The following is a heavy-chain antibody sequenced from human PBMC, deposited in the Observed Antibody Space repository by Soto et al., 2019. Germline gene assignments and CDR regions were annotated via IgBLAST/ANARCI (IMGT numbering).Heavy chain of an antibody. Sequence: NPSETLSFTCTVSGAAINSYCWTWIRQTPGMGLEWIGYIYYTGSTNYNPSLESRVTVSVDRSRNQFSLELRSVTAADTAVYYCARVDGYFFFFDNWGQGTQVTVSS. J-gene: IGHJ4*02. CDR1: GAAINSYC. CDR3: ARVDGYFFFFDN. D-gene: IGHD3-22*01. V-gene: IGHV4-59*01. CDR2: IYYTGST.